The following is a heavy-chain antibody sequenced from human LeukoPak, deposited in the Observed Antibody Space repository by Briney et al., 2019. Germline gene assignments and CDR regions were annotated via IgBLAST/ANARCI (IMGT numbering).Heavy chain of an antibody. J-gene: IGHJ4*02. D-gene: IGHD6-19*01. CDR1: GGSISTYC. V-gene: IGHV4-59*01. Sequence: PSETLSLTCTVSGGSISTYCWSWIRQPPGKGLEWIGYIYYGGSTNYNPSLKSRVTISVDTSKNQFSLKLSSVTAADTAVYYCASMYSSMLPKYYFDYWGQGTLVTVSS. CDR3: ASMYSSMLPKYYFDY. CDR2: IYYGGST.